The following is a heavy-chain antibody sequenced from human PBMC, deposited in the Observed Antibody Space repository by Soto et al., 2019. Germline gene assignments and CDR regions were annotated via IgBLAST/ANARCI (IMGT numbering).Heavy chain of an antibody. V-gene: IGHV3-21*01. CDR3: ATLGGDTFGRASFDY. J-gene: IGHJ4*02. CDR2: IGVSSSYI. Sequence: EVQLVESGGGLVKPGESLRLSCAASGFTFSSYNMNWVRLAPGKGLEWVSSIGVSSSYIYYADSVKGRFTISRDNSKNSLYRTMSSLRAEDTAVYYCATLGGDTFGRASFDYWGQGTLVTVSS. CDR1: GFTFSSYN. D-gene: IGHD3-16*01.